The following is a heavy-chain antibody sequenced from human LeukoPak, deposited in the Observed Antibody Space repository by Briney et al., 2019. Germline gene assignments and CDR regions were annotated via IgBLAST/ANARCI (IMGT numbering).Heavy chain of an antibody. D-gene: IGHD4-17*01. Sequence: HTGGSLRLSCVGSGFTFEDYAIHWVRQPPGKGLEWVSLLNWDGSRTYYADSVKGRFTISRDNNKNSLFLQMNNLRPEDTALYYCAKTGSDDYGEYFDYWGRGTLVTVSS. CDR3: AKTGSDDYGEYFDY. CDR2: LNWDGSRT. CDR1: GFTFEDYA. V-gene: IGHV3-43D*03. J-gene: IGHJ4*02.